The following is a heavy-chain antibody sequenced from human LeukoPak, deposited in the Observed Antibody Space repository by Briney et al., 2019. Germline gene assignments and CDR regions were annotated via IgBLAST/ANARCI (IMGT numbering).Heavy chain of an antibody. CDR1: GSSFTSYW. CDR2: VYPGDSDS. D-gene: IGHD4-23*01. Sequence: GESLEISCQGSGSSFTSYWIGGVRPMPGKGLEWMGIVYPGDSDSRYSPSFQGQVTISADKSISTAYLQWSSLKASDTAMYYCARRVVNNRNWYFNLWGRGTLVTVSS. CDR3: ARRVVNNRNWYFNL. V-gene: IGHV5-51*01. J-gene: IGHJ2*01.